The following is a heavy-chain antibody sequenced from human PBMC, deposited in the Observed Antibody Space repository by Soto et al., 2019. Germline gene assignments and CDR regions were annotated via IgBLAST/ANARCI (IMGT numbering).Heavy chain of an antibody. Sequence: SETLSLTCAVSGGSTSSGGYSWSWIRQPPGKGLEWIGYIYHSGSTYYNPSLKSRVTISVDRSKNQFSLKLSSVTAADTAVYYCARVRNWNGDFAHYYYGMDVWGQGTTVTVSS. CDR3: ARVRNWNGDFAHYYYGMDV. CDR2: IYHSGST. D-gene: IGHD1-1*01. V-gene: IGHV4-30-2*01. J-gene: IGHJ6*02. CDR1: GGSTSSGGYS.